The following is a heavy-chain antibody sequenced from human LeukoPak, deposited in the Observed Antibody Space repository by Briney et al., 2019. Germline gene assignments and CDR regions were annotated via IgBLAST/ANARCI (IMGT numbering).Heavy chain of an antibody. CDR1: GGSTSSYY. Sequence: SETLSLTCTVSGGSTSSYYWSWIRQPPGKGLEWIGYIYYSGSTNYNPSLKSRVTISVDTSKNQFSLKLSSVTAADTAVYYCARGGLNWFDPWGQGTLVTVSS. D-gene: IGHD3-22*01. V-gene: IGHV4-59*01. CDR2: IYYSGST. CDR3: ARGGLNWFDP. J-gene: IGHJ5*02.